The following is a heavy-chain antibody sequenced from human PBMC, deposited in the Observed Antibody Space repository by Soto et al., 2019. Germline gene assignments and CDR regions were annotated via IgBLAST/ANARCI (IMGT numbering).Heavy chain of an antibody. Sequence: QVQLQESGPGLVKPSETLSLTCSVSGGSICTYYWSWIRQSPGKGLEWIGNIYYTGSTHNNPSLKSRVTISIDTSKNQFSLKLSSVTAADTAVYYCAKGEQWLVPYYFDYWGQGTLVTVSS. CDR3: AKGEQWLVPYYFDY. V-gene: IGHV4-59*01. CDR1: GGSICTYY. CDR2: IYYTGST. J-gene: IGHJ4*02. D-gene: IGHD6-19*01.